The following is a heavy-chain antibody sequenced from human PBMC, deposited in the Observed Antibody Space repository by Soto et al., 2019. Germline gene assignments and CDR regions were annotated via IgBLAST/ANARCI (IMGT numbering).Heavy chain of an antibody. Sequence: ASVKVSCKASGYTFTSYAMHWVRQAPGQRLEWMGWINAGNGNTKYSQKFQGRFTISRDVAKNSLHLQMNSLTTEDTALYYCVKDVLAGGADVWGLGTTVTVSS. D-gene: IGHD2-15*01. CDR1: GYTFTSYA. CDR2: INAGNGNT. CDR3: VKDVLAGGADV. J-gene: IGHJ6*02. V-gene: IGHV1-3*01.